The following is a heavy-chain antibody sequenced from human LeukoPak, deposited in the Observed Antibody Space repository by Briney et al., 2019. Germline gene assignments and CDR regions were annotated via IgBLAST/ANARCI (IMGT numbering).Heavy chain of an antibody. CDR1: GFTFSSYA. J-gene: IGHJ4*02. Sequence: HSGGSLRLSCAASGFTFSSYAMSWVRQAAGKGPEWVAEISDVGGVTYYADSVKGRLTISRDNSKNTLYLQMNSLRAEDTAVYYCAKKGGTFRDPYYFDSWGQGTLVTVSS. V-gene: IGHV3-23*01. D-gene: IGHD1-26*01. CDR2: ISDVGGVT. CDR3: AKKGGTFRDPYYFDS.